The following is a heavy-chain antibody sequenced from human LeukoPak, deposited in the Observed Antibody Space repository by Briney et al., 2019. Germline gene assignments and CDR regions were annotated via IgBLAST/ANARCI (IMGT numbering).Heavy chain of an antibody. V-gene: IGHV3-23*01. CDR2: IRQSGDIT. CDR3: VRRGGSDGWGAFDI. CDR1: EFTFSNYV. D-gene: IGHD5-24*01. J-gene: IGHJ3*02. Sequence: GGSLRLSCAASEFTFSNYVMNWVRQAPGKGLEWVSSIRQSGDITYYADSVKGRFIISRDNSKNTLSLQMNSLSREDTAIYYCVRRGGSDGWGAFDIWGQGTVVTVPS.